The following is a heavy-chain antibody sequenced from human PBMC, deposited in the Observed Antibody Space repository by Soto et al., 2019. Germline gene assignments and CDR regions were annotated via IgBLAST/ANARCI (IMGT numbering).Heavy chain of an antibody. CDR3: AKDRGVVVPAAMHYYYGMDV. D-gene: IGHD2-2*01. J-gene: IGHJ6*02. CDR2: ISYDGSNK. CDR1: GFTFSSYG. V-gene: IGHV3-30*18. Sequence: GSLRLSCAASGFTFSSYGMHWVRQAPGKGLEWVAVISYDGSNKYYADSVKGRFTISRDNSKNTLYLQMNSLRAEDTAVYYCAKDRGVVVPAAMHYYYGMDVWGQGTTVTVS.